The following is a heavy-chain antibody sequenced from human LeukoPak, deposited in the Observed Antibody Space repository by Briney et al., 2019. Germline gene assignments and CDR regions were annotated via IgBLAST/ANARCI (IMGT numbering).Heavy chain of an antibody. CDR3: ARDRGDILRFLEFRTNWFDP. J-gene: IGHJ5*02. Sequence: SETLSLTCTVSGGSISSYYWSWIGQPAGKGLEWIGRIYTSGSTNYNPSLKSRVAMSVDTSKNQFSLKLSSVTAADTAVYYCARDRGDILRFLEFRTNWFDPWGQETLVTVSS. CDR1: GGSISSYY. D-gene: IGHD3-3*01. V-gene: IGHV4-4*07. CDR2: IYTSGST.